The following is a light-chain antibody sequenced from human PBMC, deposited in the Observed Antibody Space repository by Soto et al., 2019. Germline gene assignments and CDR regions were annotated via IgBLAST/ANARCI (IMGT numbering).Light chain of an antibody. V-gene: IGLV2-14*01. Sequence: QSALTQPASVSGSPGQSITISCTGTTSDVGRYNYVSCYQPHPGKAPKLIIYDVSNRPSGVSNRFSGSKSGNTASLTISGLQAEDEAEYYCNSYTSSSTYVFGTGTKLTVL. CDR2: DVS. CDR3: NSYTSSSTYV. J-gene: IGLJ1*01. CDR1: TSDVGRYNY.